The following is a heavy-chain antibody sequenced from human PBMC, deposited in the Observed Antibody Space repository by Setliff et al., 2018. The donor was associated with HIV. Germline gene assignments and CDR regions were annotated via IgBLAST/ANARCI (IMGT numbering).Heavy chain of an antibody. CDR2: IYYSGST. V-gene: IGHV4-30-4*08. CDR1: GGSISDGDYY. D-gene: IGHD4-17*01. Sequence: SETLSLTCTVSGGSISDGDYYWSWIRQSPGKCLEWIGYIYYSGSTYYNPSLRSRITISVDTSKNHFSLKLNSVTAADTAVYYCARERWLQGGFCYGMDVWGQGTTVTVSS. CDR3: ARERWLQGGFCYGMDV. J-gene: IGHJ6*02.